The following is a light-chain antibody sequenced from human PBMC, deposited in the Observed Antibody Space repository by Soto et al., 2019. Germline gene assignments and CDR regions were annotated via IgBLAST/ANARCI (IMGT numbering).Light chain of an antibody. CDR2: EVR. Sequence: LTQPASVSGSPGQSITISCSGTTNDIGGYNYVSWYQHHPGKVPKVIIYEVRNRPSGVSNRFSGSKSGNTASLTISGLQAEDEADYYCCSYTISATLVFGGGTKVTVL. CDR1: TNDIGGYNY. V-gene: IGLV2-14*01. CDR3: CSYTISATLV. J-gene: IGLJ3*02.